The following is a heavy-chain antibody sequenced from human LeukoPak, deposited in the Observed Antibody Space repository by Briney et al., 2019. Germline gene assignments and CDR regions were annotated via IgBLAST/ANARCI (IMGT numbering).Heavy chain of an antibody. CDR3: ARGIYDFWSGYIDY. CDR1: GGTFSSYA. Sequence: SVKVSCKASGGTFSSYAISWVRQAPGQGLEWMGRIIPIFGTANYAQKFQGRVTITTDESTSTAYMELSSLRSEDTAVYYCARGIYDFWSGYIDYWGQGTLFTVSS. D-gene: IGHD3-3*01. V-gene: IGHV1-69*05. J-gene: IGHJ4*02. CDR2: IIPIFGTA.